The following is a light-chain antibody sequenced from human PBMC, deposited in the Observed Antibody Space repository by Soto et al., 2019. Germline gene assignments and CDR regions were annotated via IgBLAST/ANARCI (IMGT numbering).Light chain of an antibody. V-gene: IGLV2-8*01. CDR1: SSDVGGYNY. Sequence: QSALTQPPSASGSPGQSVTISCTGTSSDVGGYNYVSWYQHLPGKAPKLMIYEVSKRPSGVPDRFSGSKSGNTASLTVSGLQAEDEADYYCSSFAGINIYVIFGGGTKLTVL. J-gene: IGLJ2*01. CDR2: EVS. CDR3: SSFAGINIYVI.